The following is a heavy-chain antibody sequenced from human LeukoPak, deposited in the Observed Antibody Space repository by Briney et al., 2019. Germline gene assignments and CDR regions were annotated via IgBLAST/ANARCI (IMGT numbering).Heavy chain of an antibody. Sequence: GASVKVSCKASGYTFTSYDINWVRQATGQGLEWMGWMNPNSGNTGYAQKFQGRVTMTRNTSISTAYMELSSLRSEDTAVYYCARGLQGLTYYYGSGSSDYWGQGTLVTVSS. J-gene: IGHJ4*02. V-gene: IGHV1-8*01. CDR3: ARGLQGLTYYYGSGSSDY. CDR2: MNPNSGNT. D-gene: IGHD3-10*01. CDR1: GYTFTSYD.